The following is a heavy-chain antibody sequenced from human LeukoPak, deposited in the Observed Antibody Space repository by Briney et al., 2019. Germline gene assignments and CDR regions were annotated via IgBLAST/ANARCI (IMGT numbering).Heavy chain of an antibody. V-gene: IGHV1-46*01. J-gene: IGHJ4*02. Sequence: ASVKVSCKASGYTFTSYYIHWVRQAPGQGLEWMGIINPSGGSTSYAQKFQGRVTMTRDTSTRTVYMELSSLRSEDTAVYYCASIAVAGPWDYGGQGTLVTVPS. D-gene: IGHD6-19*01. CDR3: ASIAVAGPWDY. CDR2: INPSGGST. CDR1: GYTFTSYY.